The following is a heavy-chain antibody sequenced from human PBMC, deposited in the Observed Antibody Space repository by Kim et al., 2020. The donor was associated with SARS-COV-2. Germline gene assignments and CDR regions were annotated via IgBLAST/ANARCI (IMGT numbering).Heavy chain of an antibody. J-gene: IGHJ4*02. D-gene: IGHD2-15*01. V-gene: IGHV4-59*08. CDR2: IYDSGSEST. CDR1: GGSISSYY. CDR3: ARRCGGSWAFVY. Sequence: SETLSLTCTVSGGSISSYYWNWIRQPPGKGLEWIGYIYDSGSESTNYNPSLKSRVTISVDTSKNQFSLKLTSVTATDTAVYYCARRCGGSWAFVYWGQG.